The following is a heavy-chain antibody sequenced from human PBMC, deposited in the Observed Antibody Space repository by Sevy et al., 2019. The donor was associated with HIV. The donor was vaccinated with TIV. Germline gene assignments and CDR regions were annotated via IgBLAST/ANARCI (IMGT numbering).Heavy chain of an antibody. D-gene: IGHD3-3*01. J-gene: IGHJ6*02. V-gene: IGHV1-2*02. CDR2: INPKSGAT. Sequence: ASVKVSCKASGYTFSDSGYYVHWVRQAPGQGLEWMGWINPKSGATNYAQKFQGRVTMTRDTSVSPANMELNRLTADDAAVYYCARESYDFWTGPVDYDYGMDVWGQGTTVTVSS. CDR1: GYTFSDSGYY. CDR3: ARESYDFWTGPVDYDYGMDV.